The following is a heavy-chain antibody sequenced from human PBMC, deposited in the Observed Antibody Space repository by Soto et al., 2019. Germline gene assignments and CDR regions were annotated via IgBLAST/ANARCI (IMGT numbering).Heavy chain of an antibody. V-gene: IGHV4-59*01. CDR1: GGSISSYY. Sequence: SETLSLTCAVSGGSISSYYWSWIRQPPGKGLEWIGYIYYSGSTNSNPSLKSRVTISVDTSKNQFSLKLSSVTAADTAVYYCARAAAGYCSGGSCYSFGDYVFFYFDYWGQGTLVTVSS. D-gene: IGHD2-15*01. CDR3: ARAAAGYCSGGSCYSFGDYVFFYFDY. J-gene: IGHJ4*02. CDR2: IYYSGST.